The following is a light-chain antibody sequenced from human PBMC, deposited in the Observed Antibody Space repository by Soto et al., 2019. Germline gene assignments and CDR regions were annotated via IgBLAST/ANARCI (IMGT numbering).Light chain of an antibody. CDR1: KSLMTY. V-gene: IGKV1-5*01. CDR3: QQYTCYSDS. J-gene: IGKJ2*01. CDR2: AAS. Sequence: DIQLTQSPSPLSASVGDTVTITCRASKSLMTYLAWYQQKPARAPKLLIYAASSSQTGVPSRFSGSGSGIEISLAISSVQPEDFGIYHCQQYTCYSDSFGQGTKLQ.